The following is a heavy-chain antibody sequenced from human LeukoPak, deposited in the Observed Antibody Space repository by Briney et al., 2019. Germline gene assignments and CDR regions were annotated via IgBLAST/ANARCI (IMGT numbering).Heavy chain of an antibody. J-gene: IGHJ4*02. CDR2: IKNDGSES. CDR1: GFNFRDHW. Sequence: QPGGSLRLSGAVSGFNFRDHWMDWVRQAPGKGLEWVGHIKNDGSESYYVDSLKGRFSISRDNTNNALYLQMNSLRVEDTAVYYCAKNNGWFHLAQWGQGTLVTVSS. V-gene: IGHV3-7*03. CDR3: AKNNGWFHLAQ. D-gene: IGHD6-19*01.